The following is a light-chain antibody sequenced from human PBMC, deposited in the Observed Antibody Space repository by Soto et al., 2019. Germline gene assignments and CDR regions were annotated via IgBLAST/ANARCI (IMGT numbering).Light chain of an antibody. J-gene: IGKJ2*01. Sequence: DIQMTQSPSTLSASVGDRATITCRASQSISSWLGWYQQKPGKAPKLLIYQASSLETRVPSRFSGSASGTDFSLTISSLQPDDFAYYFCQQYKSYPYTFGQETKVEIK. CDR2: QAS. CDR1: QSISSW. CDR3: QQYKSYPYT. V-gene: IGKV1-5*03.